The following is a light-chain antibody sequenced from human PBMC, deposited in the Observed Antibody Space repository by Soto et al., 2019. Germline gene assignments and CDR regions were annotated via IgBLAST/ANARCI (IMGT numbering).Light chain of an antibody. V-gene: IGLV2-14*03. Sequence: QSSLTQPAAVSGSPGQSIAISCHGSSSDVGAYDSVCWYQQHPGKAPKLIIFGVSNRPSGVSNRFSGYKSGNTASLTISGLQAEDEADYYCSSYTSDSSYVFGTGTKVTVL. J-gene: IGLJ1*01. CDR3: SSYTSDSSYV. CDR1: SSDVGAYDS. CDR2: GVS.